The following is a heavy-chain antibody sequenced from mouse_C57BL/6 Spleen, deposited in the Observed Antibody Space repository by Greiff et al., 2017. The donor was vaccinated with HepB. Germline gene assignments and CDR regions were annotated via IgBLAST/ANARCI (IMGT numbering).Heavy chain of an antibody. CDR3: AVGYGSSSWYFDV. V-gene: IGHV5-17*01. CDR1: GFTFSDYG. D-gene: IGHD1-1*01. J-gene: IGHJ1*03. Sequence: EVKLVESGGGLVKPGGSLKLSCAASGFTFSDYGMHWVRQAPEKGLEWVAYISSGSSTIYYADTVKGRFTISRDNAKNTLFLQMTSLRSEDTAMYYCAVGYGSSSWYFDVWGTGTTVTVSS. CDR2: ISSGSSTI.